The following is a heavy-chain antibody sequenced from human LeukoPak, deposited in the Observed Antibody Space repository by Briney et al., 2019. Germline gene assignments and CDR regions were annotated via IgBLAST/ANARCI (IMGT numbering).Heavy chain of an antibody. V-gene: IGHV3-48*03. Sequence: GGSLRLSCAASGFTFSSYEMNWVRQAPGKGLEWVSYISSSGSTIYYADSVKGRFTISRDNAKNSLYLQMNSLRAKDTAVYYCAREDVGALDWGQGTLVTVSS. CDR2: ISSSGSTI. CDR3: AREDVGALD. J-gene: IGHJ4*02. D-gene: IGHD1-26*01. CDR1: GFTFSSYE.